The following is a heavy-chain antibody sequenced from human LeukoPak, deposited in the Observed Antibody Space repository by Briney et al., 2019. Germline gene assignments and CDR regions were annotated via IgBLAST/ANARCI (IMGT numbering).Heavy chain of an antibody. D-gene: IGHD3-10*01. Sequence: ASVMVSCKASGYPFISHYIHWVRQAPGQGLEWMGIINPSGGSTSYAQKFQGRVTMTRDTSTSTVYMELSSLRSEDTAVYYCAIGSGSYGADYWGQGTLVTVSS. J-gene: IGHJ4*02. CDR3: AIGSGSYGADY. CDR1: GYPFISHY. CDR2: INPSGGST. V-gene: IGHV1-46*01.